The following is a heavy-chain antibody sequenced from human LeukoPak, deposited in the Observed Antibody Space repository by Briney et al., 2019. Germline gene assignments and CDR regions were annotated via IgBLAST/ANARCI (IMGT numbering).Heavy chain of an antibody. J-gene: IGHJ4*02. CDR1: VGTFSSYA. CDR2: SIPILGTA. Sequence: AVTVSCKASVGTFSSYAISWVRQAPCQGVEWMGRSIPILGTANCAQKFQGRVTITTDESTSTAYMELSSLRSEDTAVYYCARQRLPVAGTPRFDYWGQGTLVTVSS. D-gene: IGHD6-19*01. CDR3: ARQRLPVAGTPRFDY. V-gene: IGHV1-69*11.